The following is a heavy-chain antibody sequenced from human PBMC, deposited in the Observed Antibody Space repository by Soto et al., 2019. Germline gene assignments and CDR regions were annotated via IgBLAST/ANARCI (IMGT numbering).Heavy chain of an antibody. Sequence: GASVKVSCKVSGYTLTELSMHWVRQPPGKGLEWMGGFDPEDAETIYARRFQGRVTMTEDTSADTAYMELSSLRSEDTAVYYCAASVMPYGMGGWGQGTTVTVSS. D-gene: IGHD1-26*01. CDR2: FDPEDAET. CDR3: AASVMPYGMGG. CDR1: GYTLTELS. J-gene: IGHJ6*02. V-gene: IGHV1-24*01.